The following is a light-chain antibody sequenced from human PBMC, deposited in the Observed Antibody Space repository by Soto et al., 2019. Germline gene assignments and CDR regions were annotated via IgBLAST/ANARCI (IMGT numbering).Light chain of an antibody. Sequence: VGAPAPATPSVFLGGKTPPPCRASQSVSSDLAWYQQRPGQAPRLLIYGASTRATGIPARFRGSGSGTEFRLTISSLQSEDFATYYCQQYNTWHPKMAFGRGTKVDIK. CDR3: QQYNTWHPKMA. J-gene: IGKJ1*01. CDR2: GAS. V-gene: IGKV3-15*01. CDR1: QSVSSD.